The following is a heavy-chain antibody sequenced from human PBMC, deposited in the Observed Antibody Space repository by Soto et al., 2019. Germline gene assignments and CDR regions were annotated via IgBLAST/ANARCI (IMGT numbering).Heavy chain of an antibody. CDR2: ITDDGSEK. CDR3: AKVRPYGDYDVGFDY. D-gene: IGHD4-17*01. CDR1: GFSFNTYG. Sequence: GGSLRLSCAASGFSFNTYGMHWVRQAPGKGLEWVAVITDDGSEKHYGDSVKGRFTISRDNFKNTLFLQMNSLRPEDTAVYYCAKVRPYGDYDVGFDYWGQGALVTVSA. V-gene: IGHV3-30*18. J-gene: IGHJ4*02.